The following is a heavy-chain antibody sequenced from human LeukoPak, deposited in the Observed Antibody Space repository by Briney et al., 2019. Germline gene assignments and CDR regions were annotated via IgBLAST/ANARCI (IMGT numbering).Heavy chain of an antibody. CDR1: GYIFTGYY. V-gene: IGHV1-46*01. D-gene: IGHD5-24*01. CDR2: INPSGGST. J-gene: IGHJ4*02. CDR3: ARDHKSYNDY. Sequence: ASVKVSCKASGYIFTGYYMHWVRQAPGQGLEWMGIINPSGGSTSYAQKFQGRVTMTRDTSTSTVYMELSSLRSEDTAVYYCARDHKSYNDYWGQGTLVTVSS.